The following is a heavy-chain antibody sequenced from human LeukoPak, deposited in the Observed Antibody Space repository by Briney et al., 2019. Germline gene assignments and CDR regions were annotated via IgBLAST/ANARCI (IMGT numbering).Heavy chain of an antibody. CDR3: ARAALQDYYYYMDV. V-gene: IGHV7-4-1*02. J-gene: IGHJ6*03. D-gene: IGHD4-11*01. CDR1: GYTFTSYA. CDR2: INTNTGNP. Sequence: ATVKVSCKASGYTFTSYAMNWVRQAPGQGLEWMGWINTNTGNPTYAQGFTGRFVFSLDTSVSTAYLQISSLKAEDTAVYYCARAALQDYYYYMDVWGKGTTVTVSS.